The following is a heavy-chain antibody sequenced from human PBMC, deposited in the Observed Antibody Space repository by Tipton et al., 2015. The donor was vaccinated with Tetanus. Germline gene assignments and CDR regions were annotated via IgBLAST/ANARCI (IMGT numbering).Heavy chain of an antibody. CDR2: IWYDGSNP. CDR1: GFTFKNHG. D-gene: IGHD3-22*01. CDR3: ARDQIVEQATRDHDYGVDV. V-gene: IGHV3-33*01. J-gene: IGHJ6*02. Sequence: SLRLSCEGSGFTFKNHGMYWVRHTPDKGLEWVALIWYDGSNPKYADSVRGRLTISRDNAKNSLYLLMDSLRAEDTAVYYCARDQIVEQATRDHDYGVDVWAKGPRSPSP.